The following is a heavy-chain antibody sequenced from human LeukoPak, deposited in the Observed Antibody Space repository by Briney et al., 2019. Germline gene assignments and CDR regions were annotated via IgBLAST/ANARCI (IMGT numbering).Heavy chain of an antibody. CDR2: IYYSGST. CDR3: AREREYCSSTSCYNWFDP. J-gene: IGHJ5*02. Sequence: PSETLSLTCTVSGGSISSYYWSWIRQPPGKGLEWIGYIYYSGSTNYNPSLKSRVTISVDTPKNQFSLKLSSVTAADTAVYYCAREREYCSSTSCYNWFDPWGQGTLVTVSS. D-gene: IGHD2-2*01. CDR1: GGSISSYY. V-gene: IGHV4-59*01.